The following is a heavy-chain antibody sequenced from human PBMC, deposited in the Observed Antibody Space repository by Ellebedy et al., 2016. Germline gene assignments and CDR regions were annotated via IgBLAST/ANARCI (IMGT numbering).Heavy chain of an antibody. V-gene: IGHV1-8*01. Sequence: ASVKVSCKASGGTFSRYAISWVRQAPGQGLEWMGWMNPNRGSAGYAQNFQGRVTMTRNTSISTAYMELSSLRSEDTAVYYCARTISSSWYEYFDFWGQGTLVTVSS. CDR3: ARTISSSWYEYFDF. J-gene: IGHJ4*02. CDR2: MNPNRGSA. D-gene: IGHD6-13*01. CDR1: GGTFSRYA.